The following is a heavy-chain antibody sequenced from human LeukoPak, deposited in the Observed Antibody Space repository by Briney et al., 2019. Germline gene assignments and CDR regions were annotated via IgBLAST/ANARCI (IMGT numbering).Heavy chain of an antibody. D-gene: IGHD6-19*01. Sequence: GGSLRLSCAASGFTFSSYSMNWVRQAPGKGLEWVSSISSSSSYIYYADSVKGRFTISRDNAKNTLYLQMNSLRAEDTAVYYCARAIGWYKFDYWGQGTLVTVSS. CDR2: ISSSSSYI. V-gene: IGHV3-21*01. CDR3: ARAIGWYKFDY. J-gene: IGHJ4*02. CDR1: GFTFSSYS.